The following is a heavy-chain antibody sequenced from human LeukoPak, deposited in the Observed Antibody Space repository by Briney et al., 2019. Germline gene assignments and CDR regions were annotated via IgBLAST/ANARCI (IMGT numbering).Heavy chain of an antibody. CDR2: IWYDGSNK. CDR1: GFTFSSYG. J-gene: IGHJ6*02. Sequence: GGSLRLSCAASGFTFSSYGMHWVRQAPGKGLEWVAVIWYDGSNKYYADSVKGRFTISRDNSKNTLYLQMNSLRAEDTAVYYCARDVGSYSSGWGYYHYGMDVWGQGTTVTVSS. V-gene: IGHV3-33*01. CDR3: ARDVGSYSSGWGYYHYGMDV. D-gene: IGHD6-19*01.